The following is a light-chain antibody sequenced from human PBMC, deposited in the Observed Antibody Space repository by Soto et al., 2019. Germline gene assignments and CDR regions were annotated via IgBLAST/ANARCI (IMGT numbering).Light chain of an antibody. J-gene: IGLJ2*01. Sequence: QSVLTQPPSASGSPGQSVTISCTGTSSDVGGYNYVSWYQQHPGKAPNLMIYEVSKRPSGVPDRFSGSKSGNSAFLTVSGLQAEDEADYYCSSYAGSNNFGVFGGGTKLTVL. CDR2: EVS. CDR3: SSYAGSNNFGV. CDR1: SSDVGGYNY. V-gene: IGLV2-8*01.